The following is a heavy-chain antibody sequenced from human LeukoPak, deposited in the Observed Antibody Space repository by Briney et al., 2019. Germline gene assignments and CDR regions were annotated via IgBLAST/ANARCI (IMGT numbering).Heavy chain of an antibody. J-gene: IGHJ6*02. CDR2: INHSGST. D-gene: IGHD4-4*01. V-gene: IGHV4-34*01. CDR1: GGSFSGYY. Sequence: SETLSLTCAVYGGSFSGYYWSWIRQPPGKGLEWIGEINHSGSTNYNPPLKSRVTISVDTSKNQFSLKLSSVTAADTAVYYCARGSPRVTTYFSYYYGMDVWGQGTTVTVSS. CDR3: ARGSPRVTTYFSYYYGMDV.